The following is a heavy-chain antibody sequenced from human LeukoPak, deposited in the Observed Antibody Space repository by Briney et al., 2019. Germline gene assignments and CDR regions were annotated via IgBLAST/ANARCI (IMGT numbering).Heavy chain of an antibody. D-gene: IGHD2-15*01. CDR2: INHSGST. CDR3: ARGKTRTYCSGGSCSRYYYYGMDV. Sequence: SETLSLTCAVYGGSFSGYYWSWILQPPGKGLEWIGEINHSGSTNYNPSLKSRVTISVDTAKNQFSLKLSSVTAGDTAVYYCARGKTRTYCSGGSCSRYYYYGMDVWGKGTTVTVTS. V-gene: IGHV4-34*01. J-gene: IGHJ6*04. CDR1: GGSFSGYY.